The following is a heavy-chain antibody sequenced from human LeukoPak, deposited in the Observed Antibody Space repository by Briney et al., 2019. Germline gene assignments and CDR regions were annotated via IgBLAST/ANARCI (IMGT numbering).Heavy chain of an antibody. CDR1: GFTFSSYW. V-gene: IGHV3-7*01. CDR2: IKQDGSEK. Sequence: GRSLRLSCAASGFTFSSYWMSWVRQAPGKGLEWVANIKQDGSEKYYVDSVKGRFTISRDNAKNSLYLQMNSLRAEDTAVYYCARDRSTGWFGGYYYGMDVWGQGTTVTVSS. D-gene: IGHD3-10*01. J-gene: IGHJ6*02. CDR3: ARDRSTGWFGGYYYGMDV.